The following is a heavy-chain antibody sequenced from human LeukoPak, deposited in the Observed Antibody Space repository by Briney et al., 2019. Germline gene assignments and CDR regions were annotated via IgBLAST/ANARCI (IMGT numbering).Heavy chain of an antibody. Sequence: ASVKVSCKASGYTFTSYDINWVRQATGQGLEWMGWMNPNSGNTGYAQKFQGRVTITRNTSISTAYMELSSLRSEDTAVYYCAREGQSSSWYQFDYWGQGTLVTASS. J-gene: IGHJ4*02. V-gene: IGHV1-8*03. CDR3: AREGQSSSWYQFDY. D-gene: IGHD6-13*01. CDR2: MNPNSGNT. CDR1: GYTFTSYD.